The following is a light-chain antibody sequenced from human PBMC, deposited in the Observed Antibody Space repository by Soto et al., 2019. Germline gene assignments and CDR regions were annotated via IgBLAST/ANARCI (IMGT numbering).Light chain of an antibody. J-gene: IGKJ5*01. CDR2: GIS. CDR1: QSVNSN. CDR3: QQYSKWPIT. Sequence: DIVMTQSPDSLAVALCERPTINCKSSQSVNSNYLAWYQQHPGQPPRLLIYGISTRATGIPARFSGSGSGTEGSLTISSLKSEDGAVYYCQQYSKWPITFGQGTRLEIK. V-gene: IGKV3-15*01.